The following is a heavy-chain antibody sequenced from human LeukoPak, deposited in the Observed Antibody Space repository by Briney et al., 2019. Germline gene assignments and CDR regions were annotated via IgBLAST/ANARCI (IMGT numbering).Heavy chain of an antibody. D-gene: IGHD2-15*01. CDR2: IYHSGST. CDR3: ARELGYCSGGSCYQFDY. Sequence: SETLSLTCAVYGGSFSGYYWGWIRQPPGKGLEWIGIIYHSGSTYYNPSLKSRVTISVDTSKNQFFLKLSSVTAADTAVYYCARELGYCSGGSCYQFDYWGQGTLVTVYS. CDR1: GGSFSGYY. J-gene: IGHJ4*02. V-gene: IGHV4-38-2*01.